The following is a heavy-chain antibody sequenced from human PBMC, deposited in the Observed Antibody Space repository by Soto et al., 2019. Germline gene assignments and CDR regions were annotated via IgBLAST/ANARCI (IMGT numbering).Heavy chain of an antibody. Sequence: ASVKVSCKASGGTFSSYAIDWVRQAPGQGLEWMGGIIPLFGTTNYAQKLQGRAKLTADESTRTAYMELSTLTSEDTAVYYCARGTVTGSEYNYYYYGMDVWGQGTTVTVSS. CDR2: IIPLFGTT. CDR1: GGTFSSYA. D-gene: IGHD1-1*01. J-gene: IGHJ6*02. V-gene: IGHV1-69*13. CDR3: ARGTVTGSEYNYYYYGMDV.